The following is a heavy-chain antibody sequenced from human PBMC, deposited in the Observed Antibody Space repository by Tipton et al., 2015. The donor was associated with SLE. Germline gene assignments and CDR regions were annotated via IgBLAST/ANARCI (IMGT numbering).Heavy chain of an antibody. CDR3: ARSDYYDSSGYYSYAFDI. Sequence: LRLSCTVSGSSISSHYWSWIRQPPGKGLEWIGYIYNSGSGNYNPSLKSRVTISVDTSKNQFSLKLSSVSAADTAVYYCARSDYYDSSGYYSYAFDIWGQGTMVTVSS. CDR2: IYNSGSG. D-gene: IGHD3-22*01. V-gene: IGHV4-59*11. CDR1: GSSISSHY. J-gene: IGHJ3*02.